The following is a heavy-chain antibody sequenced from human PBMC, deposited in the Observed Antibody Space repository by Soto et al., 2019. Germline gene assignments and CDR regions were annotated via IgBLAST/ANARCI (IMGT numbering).Heavy chain of an antibody. CDR2: IYLGDSDT. CDR3: ARRISAGNSAFDV. D-gene: IGHD6-13*01. CDR1: GYSSSNYW. V-gene: IGHV5-51*01. Sequence: GESLKISCKGSGYSSSNYWLGWVRQMPGKGLEWMGIIYLGDSDTRYSPSFQGQVTISADKSIRTAYLQWSSLKASDTAMYYCARRISAGNSAFDVWGQGTMVTVSS. J-gene: IGHJ3*01.